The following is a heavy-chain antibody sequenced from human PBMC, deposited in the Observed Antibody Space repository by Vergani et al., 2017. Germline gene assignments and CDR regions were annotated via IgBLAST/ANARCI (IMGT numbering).Heavy chain of an antibody. Sequence: QVQLVQSGAEVKKPGSSVKVSCKASGGTFSSYVISWVRQAPGQGLEWMGRIIPIFGTANYAQKFQGRVTITADESTSTAYMELSSLRSEDTAVYYCARDPAWLLVGRYYYGMDVWGQGTTVTVSS. CDR2: IIPIFGTA. CDR1: GGTFSSYV. CDR3: ARDPAWLLVGRYYYGMDV. D-gene: IGHD2-15*01. V-gene: IGHV1-69*13. J-gene: IGHJ6*02.